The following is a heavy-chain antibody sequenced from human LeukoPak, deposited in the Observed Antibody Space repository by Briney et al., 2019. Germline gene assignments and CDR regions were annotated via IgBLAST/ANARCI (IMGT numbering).Heavy chain of an antibody. J-gene: IGHJ4*02. CDR3: ARVSVDPEMATIEYYFDY. CDR2: ISSSSSYI. V-gene: IGHV3-21*01. D-gene: IGHD5-24*01. Sequence: GGSLRLSCAASGFTFSSYSMNWVRQAPGKGLEWVSSISSSSSYIYYADSVKGRFTISRDNAKNSLYLQMNSLRAEDTAVYYCARVSVDPEMATIEYYFDYWGQGTLVTVSS. CDR1: GFTFSSYS.